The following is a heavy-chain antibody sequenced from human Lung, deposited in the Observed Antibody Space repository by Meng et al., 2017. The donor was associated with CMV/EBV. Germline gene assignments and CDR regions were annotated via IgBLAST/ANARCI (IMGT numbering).Heavy chain of an antibody. Sequence: ASVXVSCKASGYTFTTYSITWVRQAPGQGLEWMGWISPYNGNTEYAQKFQGRVTMTTDTSTSTAYMEVRSLTSDDTAMYYCARGGRFSDAWGQGTLVTVSS. CDR3: ARGGRFSDA. CDR2: ISPYNGNT. CDR1: GYTFTTYS. J-gene: IGHJ5*02. V-gene: IGHV1-18*01. D-gene: IGHD3-10*01.